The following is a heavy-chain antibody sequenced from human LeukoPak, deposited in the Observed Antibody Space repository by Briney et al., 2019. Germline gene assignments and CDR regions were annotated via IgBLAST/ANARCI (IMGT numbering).Heavy chain of an antibody. CDR2: IYSGGST. CDR1: GFTVSSNY. V-gene: IGHV3-53*04. CDR3: ARSIRDSSGYLDAFDI. Sequence: GGSLRLSCAASGFTVSSNYMSWVRQAPGKGLEWVSVIYSGGSTYYADSVKGRSTISRHNSKNTLYLQMNSLRAEDTAVYYCARSIRDSSGYLDAFDIWGQGTMVTVSS. J-gene: IGHJ3*02. D-gene: IGHD3-22*01.